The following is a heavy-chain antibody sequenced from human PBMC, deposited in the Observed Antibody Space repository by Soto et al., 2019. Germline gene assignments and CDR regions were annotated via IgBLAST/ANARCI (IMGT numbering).Heavy chain of an antibody. J-gene: IGHJ5*02. CDR3: ARKKRSGYYGSGWWFDP. Sequence: SETLSLTCAVYGGSFSGYYWSWIRQPPGKGLEWIGEINHSGSTNYNPSLKSRVTISVDTSKNQFSLKLSSVTAADTAVYYCARKKRSGYYGSGWWFDPWGQGTLVTVSS. V-gene: IGHV4-34*01. D-gene: IGHD3-10*01. CDR1: GGSFSGYY. CDR2: INHSGST.